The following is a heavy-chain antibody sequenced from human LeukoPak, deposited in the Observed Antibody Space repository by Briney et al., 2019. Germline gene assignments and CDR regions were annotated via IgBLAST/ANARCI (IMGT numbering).Heavy chain of an antibody. J-gene: IGHJ4*02. CDR2: ISSSGSTI. CDR1: GFTFSSYE. V-gene: IGHV3-48*03. D-gene: IGHD4-17*01. CDR3: ARCSDYGDYDLDY. Sequence: GGSLRLSCAASGFTFSSYEMNWVRQAPGKGLEWVSYISSSGSTIYYADSVKGRFTISRGNAKNSLYLQMNSLRAEDTADYYCARCSDYGDYDLDYWGQGTLVTVSS.